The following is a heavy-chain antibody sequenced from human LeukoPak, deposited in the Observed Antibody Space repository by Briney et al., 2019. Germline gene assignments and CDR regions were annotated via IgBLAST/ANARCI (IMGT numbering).Heavy chain of an antibody. J-gene: IGHJ4*02. CDR1: GYTLTELS. CDR2: FDPEDGET. CDR3: ATSDSSGYYLFSPFDY. D-gene: IGHD3-22*01. Sequence: ASVKVSCTVSGYTLTELSMHWVRQAPGKGLEWMGGFDPEDGETIYAQKFQGRVTMTEDTSTDTAYMELSSLRSEDTAVYYCATSDSSGYYLFSPFDYWGQGTLVTASS. V-gene: IGHV1-24*01.